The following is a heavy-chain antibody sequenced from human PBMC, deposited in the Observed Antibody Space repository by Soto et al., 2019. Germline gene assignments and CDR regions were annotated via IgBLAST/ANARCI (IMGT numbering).Heavy chain of an antibody. Sequence: ASVKVSCKASGYTFTSYYMHWVRQTPGQGLEWMGIINPSGGSTSYAQKFQGRVTMTRDTSTSTVYMELSSLRSEDTAVYYCAREGVGYYYDSSGSNGAFDIWGQGTMVTVSS. CDR1: GYTFTSYY. J-gene: IGHJ3*02. CDR3: AREGVGYYYDSSGSNGAFDI. V-gene: IGHV1-46*01. CDR2: INPSGGST. D-gene: IGHD3-22*01.